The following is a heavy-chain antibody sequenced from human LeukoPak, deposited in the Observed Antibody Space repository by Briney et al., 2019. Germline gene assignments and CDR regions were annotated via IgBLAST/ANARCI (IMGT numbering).Heavy chain of an antibody. CDR1: GYIFTNYW. Sequence: GGSLKISCKGSGYIFTNYWIGWVRQMPGKGLEWMGIIYPTDSDTRYSPSFQGQVTISADRSISTAYLQWNSLKASDTAMYYCARRMGADYWGQGTLVTVSS. D-gene: IGHD3-16*01. V-gene: IGHV5-51*01. J-gene: IGHJ4*02. CDR3: ARRMGADY. CDR2: IYPTDSDT.